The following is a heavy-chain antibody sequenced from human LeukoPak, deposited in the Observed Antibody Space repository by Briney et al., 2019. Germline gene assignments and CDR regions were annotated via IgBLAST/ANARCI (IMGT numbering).Heavy chain of an antibody. D-gene: IGHD3-10*01. J-gene: IGHJ5*02. CDR1: GFTFSSYG. CDR3: ARGITGMYYYDP. CDR2: IRYDGSNK. V-gene: IGHV3-30*02. Sequence: PGGSLRLSCAASGFTFSSYGMHWVRQAPGKGLEWVAFIRYDGSNKYYADSVKGRFTISRDNAKDTLYLQINSLRAEDTAVYYCARGITGMYYYDPWGQGTLVTVSS.